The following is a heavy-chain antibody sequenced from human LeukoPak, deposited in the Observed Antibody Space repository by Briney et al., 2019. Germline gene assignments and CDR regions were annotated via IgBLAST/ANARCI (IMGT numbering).Heavy chain of an antibody. Sequence: PGRSLTLSCAASGYTFSRHGIHWVRQAPGKGLEWVAVVWYDGRNRDYADSVKGRFTISKDNAENPLYLQMNSLRAEDTAVYYCASEQLGSTWGQGTLVTVSS. V-gene: IGHV3-33*01. CDR2: VWYDGRNR. D-gene: IGHD6-13*01. CDR1: GYTFSRHG. CDR3: ASEQLGST. J-gene: IGHJ4*02.